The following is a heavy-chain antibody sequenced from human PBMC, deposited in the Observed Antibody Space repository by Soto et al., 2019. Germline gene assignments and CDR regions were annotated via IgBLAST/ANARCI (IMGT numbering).Heavy chain of an antibody. CDR1: GLTFNIYA. Sequence: XGSLSLSFAASGLTFNIYAMTWVRQAPGKGLEWVSAISGSGGSTYYADSVKGRFTISRDNSKNTLYLQMNSLRAEDTAVYYCAKSSCSSTSCQHYNWFDPWGQGTLVTVSS. D-gene: IGHD2-2*01. V-gene: IGHV3-23*01. CDR3: AKSSCSSTSCQHYNWFDP. CDR2: ISGSGGST. J-gene: IGHJ5*02.